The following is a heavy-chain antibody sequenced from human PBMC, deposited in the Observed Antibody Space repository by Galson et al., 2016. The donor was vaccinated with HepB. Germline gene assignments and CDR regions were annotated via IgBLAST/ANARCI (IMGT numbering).Heavy chain of an antibody. J-gene: IGHJ4*02. CDR3: AKDPRGGENTLPPSFDY. V-gene: IGHV3-23*01. CDR2: ISVGGHST. D-gene: IGHD2/OR15-2a*01. CDR1: GFTFSSFA. Sequence: SLRLSCAASGFTFSSFAMSWVRQAPGKGLEWVSSISVGGHSTYYADSVKGRFTIYRDNSKNTLYLQMNSLRAEDTAVYYCAKDPRGGENTLPPSFDYWGQGTLVTVSS.